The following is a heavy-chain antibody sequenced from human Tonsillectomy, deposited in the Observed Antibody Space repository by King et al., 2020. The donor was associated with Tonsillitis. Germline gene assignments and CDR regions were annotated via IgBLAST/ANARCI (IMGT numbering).Heavy chain of an antibody. D-gene: IGHD5-18*01. J-gene: IGHJ4*02. CDR2: FSGSGGST. CDR3: AKSSFSYGVTDFDD. Sequence: VQLVESGGGLVQPGGSLRLSCAASGFTFSNYAMNWVRQAPGKGLDWVPTFSGSGGSTLSADFVKGRFTISRDNSKNTLYLRMNSLTAEDTAVYFCAKSSFSYGVTDFDDWGQGTLVTVSS. V-gene: IGHV3-23*04. CDR1: GFTFSNYA.